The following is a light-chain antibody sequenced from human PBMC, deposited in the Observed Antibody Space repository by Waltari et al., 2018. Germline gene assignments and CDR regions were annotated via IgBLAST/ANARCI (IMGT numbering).Light chain of an antibody. J-gene: IGLJ1*01. V-gene: IGLV2-14*03. CDR1: SSDVGGNHY. CDR3: SSYSSSGTLYV. CDR2: DVT. Sequence: QSALTQPASVSGSPGQSITISCTGTSSDVGGNHYVSWSQQHPDKAPKLLIYDVTNRPSGVSNACSGSKSGNTASLIIDRLQAEDEADYYCSSYSSSGTLYVFGSGTKVTVL.